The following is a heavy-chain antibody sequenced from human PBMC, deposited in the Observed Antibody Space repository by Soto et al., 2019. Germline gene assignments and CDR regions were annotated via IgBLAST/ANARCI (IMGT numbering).Heavy chain of an antibody. J-gene: IGHJ6*02. V-gene: IGHV4-61*01. CDR2: IYYSGST. Sequence: SETLSLTCTVSGGSVSSGSYYWSWIRQPPGKGLEWIGYIYYSGSTNYNPSLKSRVTISVDTSKNQFSLKLSSVTAADTAVYYCARVFVKGYYGSGSYLWPMDVWGQGTTVTVSS. CDR1: GGSVSSGSYY. D-gene: IGHD3-10*01. CDR3: ARVFVKGYYGSGSYLWPMDV.